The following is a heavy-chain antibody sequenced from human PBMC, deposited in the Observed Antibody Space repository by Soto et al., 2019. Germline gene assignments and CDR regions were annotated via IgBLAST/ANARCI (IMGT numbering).Heavy chain of an antibody. CDR1: GFTFDDFA. V-gene: IGHV3-49*04. D-gene: IGHD3-22*01. CDR3: ARTPETSGYYYYFDY. Sequence: GGSLRLSCTGSGFTFDDFAINWVRQAPGKGLEWVGLIRNQTYLETTEYAAAVKGRFTISRDTSENTLYLQMNSLGTEDTAVYYCARTPETSGYYYYFDYWGQGILVTVSS. CDR2: IRNQTYLETT. J-gene: IGHJ4*02.